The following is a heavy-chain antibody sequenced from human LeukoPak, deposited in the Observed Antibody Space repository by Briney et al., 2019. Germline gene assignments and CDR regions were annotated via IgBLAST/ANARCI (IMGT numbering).Heavy chain of an antibody. J-gene: IGHJ4*02. CDR2: IIPIFGTA. D-gene: IGHD4-17*01. CDR3: ASWGRTVTSNYFDY. Sequence: GASVKVSCKASGGTFSSYAISWVRQAPGQGLEWMGGIIPIFGTANYAQKFQGRVTITADKSTSTAYMELSSLRSEDTAVYYCASWGRTVTSNYFDYWGQGTLVTVSS. CDR1: GGTFSSYA. V-gene: IGHV1-69*06.